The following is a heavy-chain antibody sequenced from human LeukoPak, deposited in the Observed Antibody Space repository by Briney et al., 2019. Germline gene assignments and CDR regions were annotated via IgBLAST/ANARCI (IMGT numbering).Heavy chain of an antibody. CDR2: TYTSGST. D-gene: IGHD2-2*01. J-gene: IGHJ4*02. Sequence: SETLSLTCTVSGGSISSGSYYWSWIRQPAGTGLEWIGRTYTSGSTSYNPSLKSRVTISVDTSKNQFSLRLSSVTAADTAVYYCARSYCSSVQCYFHYFDFWGLGTLVTVSS. V-gene: IGHV4-61*02. CDR1: GGSISSGSYY. CDR3: ARSYCSSVQCYFHYFDF.